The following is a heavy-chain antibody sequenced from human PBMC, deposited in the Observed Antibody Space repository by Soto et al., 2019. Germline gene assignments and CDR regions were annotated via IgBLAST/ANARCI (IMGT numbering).Heavy chain of an antibody. J-gene: IGHJ4*02. CDR3: ARDSQIVVVPAAIDY. CDR1: GFTFSSYG. Sequence: GGSLRLSCAASGFTFSSYGMHWVRQAPGKGLEWVSVISYNGSNKYYADSVKGRFTISRDNAKNSLYLQMNSLRAEDTAVYYCARDSQIVVVPAAIDYWGQGTLVTVSS. V-gene: IGHV3-30*03. D-gene: IGHD2-2*01. CDR2: ISYNGSNK.